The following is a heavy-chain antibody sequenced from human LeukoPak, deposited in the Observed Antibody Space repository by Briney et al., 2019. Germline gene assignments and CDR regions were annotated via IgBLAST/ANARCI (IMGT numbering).Heavy chain of an antibody. D-gene: IGHD3-22*01. CDR3: AKDLLTEYYYDSSGLGSLGLDY. J-gene: IGHJ4*02. CDR1: GFTFSSYG. V-gene: IGHV3-30*18. CDR2: ISYDGSNK. Sequence: PGGSLRLSCAASGFTFSSYGMHWVRQAPGKGLEWVAVISYDGSNKYYADSVKGRFTISRDNSENTLYLQMNSLRAEDTAVYYCAKDLLTEYYYDSSGLGSLGLDYWGQGTLVTVSS.